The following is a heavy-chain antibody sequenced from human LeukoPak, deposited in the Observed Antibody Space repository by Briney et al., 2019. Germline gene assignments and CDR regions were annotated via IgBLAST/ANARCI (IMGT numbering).Heavy chain of an antibody. CDR1: GFTSSSYG. CDR3: ARVGSYPPVFDY. J-gene: IGHJ4*02. V-gene: IGHV3-33*01. Sequence: GGSLRLSCAASGFTSSSYGMHWVRQAPGKGLEWVAVIWYDGSNKYYADSVKGRFTISRDNSKNTLYLQMNSLRAEDTAVYYCARVGSYPPVFDYWGQGTLVTVSS. CDR2: IWYDGSNK. D-gene: IGHD1-26*01.